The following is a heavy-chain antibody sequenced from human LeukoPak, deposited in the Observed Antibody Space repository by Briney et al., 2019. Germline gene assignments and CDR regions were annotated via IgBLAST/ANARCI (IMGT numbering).Heavy chain of an antibody. Sequence: GGSLRLSCAASGFTFSSYAMSWVRQAPGKGLEWVSAISGSGGSTYYADSVKGRFTISRDNSKNTLYLQMNSLRAEDTAVYYCAKALPFGPGSYYLDAFDIWGQGTMVTVSS. CDR2: ISGSGGST. D-gene: IGHD3-10*01. CDR1: GFTFSSYA. J-gene: IGHJ3*02. V-gene: IGHV3-23*01. CDR3: AKALPFGPGSYYLDAFDI.